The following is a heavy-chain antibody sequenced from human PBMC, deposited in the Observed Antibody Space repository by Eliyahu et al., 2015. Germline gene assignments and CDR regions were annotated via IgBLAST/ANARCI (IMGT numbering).Heavy chain of an antibody. J-gene: IGHJ6*02. D-gene: IGHD3-3*01. CDR3: ARDGTYDFWSGYHPYYYYGMDV. V-gene: IGHV1-69*04. CDR1: GGTFSSYA. CDR2: IIPILGIA. Sequence: QVQLVQSGAEVKKPGSSVKVSCKASGGTFSSYAXSWVRQAPGQGLEWMGRIIPILGIANYAQKFQGRVTITADKSTSTAYMELSSLRSEDTAVYYCARDGTYDFWSGYHPYYYYGMDVWGQGTTVTVSS.